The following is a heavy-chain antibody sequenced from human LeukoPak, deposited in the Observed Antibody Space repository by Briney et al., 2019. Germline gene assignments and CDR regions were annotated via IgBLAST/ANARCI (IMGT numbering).Heavy chain of an antibody. CDR2: IYSGTT. J-gene: IGHJ4*02. Sequence: GGSLRLSCTVSGFSVSSNSMSWVRQAPGKGLEWVSFIYSGTTHYSDSVKGRFTISRDNSKNTLYLQMDSLRVEDTAVYYCARRAGAYSHPYDYWGQGTLVTVSS. V-gene: IGHV3-53*01. CDR3: ARRAGAYSHPYDY. CDR1: GFSVSSNS. D-gene: IGHD4/OR15-4a*01.